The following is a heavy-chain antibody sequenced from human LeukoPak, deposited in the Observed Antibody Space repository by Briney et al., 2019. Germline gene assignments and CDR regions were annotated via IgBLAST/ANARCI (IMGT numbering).Heavy chain of an antibody. J-gene: IGHJ6*04. Sequence: QSSETLSLTCAVYGGSFSGYYWSWIRQPPGKGPEWVSAISGSGGSTYYADSVKGRFTISRDNSKNTLYLQMNSLRAEDTAVYYCAELGITMIGGVWGKGTTVTISS. V-gene: IGHV3-23*01. CDR2: ISGSGGST. CDR1: GGSFSGYY. D-gene: IGHD3-10*02. CDR3: AELGITMIGGV.